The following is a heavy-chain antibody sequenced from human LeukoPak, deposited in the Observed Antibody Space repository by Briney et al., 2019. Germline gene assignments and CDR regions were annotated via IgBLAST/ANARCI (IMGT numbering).Heavy chain of an antibody. CDR3: ARRGRVVLPTGGYYYHGMDV. CDR2: IYNSGST. Sequence: PSETLSLTCTVSGGSISSYYWSWIRQPPGKGLEWVGYIYNSGSTNYNPSLKSRVTISVHTSKNQLSLKMTSVTAADTAVYYCARRGRVVLPTGGYYYHGMDVWGQGTTVTVSS. D-gene: IGHD2-2*01. CDR1: GGSISSYY. V-gene: IGHV4-59*08. J-gene: IGHJ6*02.